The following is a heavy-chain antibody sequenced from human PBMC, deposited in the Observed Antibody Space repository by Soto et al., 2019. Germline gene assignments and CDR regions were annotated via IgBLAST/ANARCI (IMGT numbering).Heavy chain of an antibody. CDR3: ARDTGGSYDY. D-gene: IGHD3-16*01. CDR2: TRNKANSYSP. Sequence: LRLSCAASGFTFSDYYMDWVRQVPGKGLEWVGRTRNKANSYSPEYAASVRGRFSISRDESKDSMYLQMYSLKIEDTAVYYCARDTGGSYDYWGQGALVTVSS. CDR1: GFTFSDYY. V-gene: IGHV3-72*01. J-gene: IGHJ4*02.